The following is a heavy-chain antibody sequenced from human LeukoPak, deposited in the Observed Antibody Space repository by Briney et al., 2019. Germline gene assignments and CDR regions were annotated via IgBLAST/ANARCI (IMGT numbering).Heavy chain of an antibody. CDR2: IYYSGST. CDR1: GGSISSYY. Sequence: SETLSLTCTVSGGSISSYYWSWIRQPPGKGLEWIGDIYYSGSTNYNPSLKSRVTISLDTSKNQFSLKLSSVTAADTAVYYCARGPRVYCGGDCYRYYYYSMDVWGKGTTVTISS. D-gene: IGHD2-21*02. V-gene: IGHV4-59*01. CDR3: ARGPRVYCGGDCYRYYYYSMDV. J-gene: IGHJ6*03.